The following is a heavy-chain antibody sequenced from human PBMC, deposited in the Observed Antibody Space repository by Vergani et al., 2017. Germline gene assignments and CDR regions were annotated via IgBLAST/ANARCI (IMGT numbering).Heavy chain of an antibody. J-gene: IGHJ4*02. Sequence: EVQLLQSGGGVIQPGGSVRLSCAASGFTFSSYTITWVRQAPGKGLEWVSSISPSTNYIYYADSVKGRFTISRDNARNSLYLQMNSLRAEDTAVYYCARDLTTYVLRYVDGNSFDLWGQGTLVTVSS. V-gene: IGHV3-21*01. CDR2: ISPSTNYI. D-gene: IGHD3-9*01. CDR1: GFTFSSYT. CDR3: ARDLTTYVLRYVDGNSFDL.